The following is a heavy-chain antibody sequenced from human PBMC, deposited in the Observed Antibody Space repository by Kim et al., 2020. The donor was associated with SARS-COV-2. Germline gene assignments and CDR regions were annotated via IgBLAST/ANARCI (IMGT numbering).Heavy chain of an antibody. V-gene: IGHV3-23*03. Sequence: GGSLRLSFAASGFTFSSYAMSWVRQAPGKGLEWVSVIYSGGSSTYYADSVKGRFTISRDNSKNTLYLQMNSLRAEDTAVYYCAGDRRSSSWYASPSLDYWGQGTLVTVSS. J-gene: IGHJ4*02. CDR1: GFTFSSYA. CDR2: IYSGGSST. CDR3: AGDRRSSSWYASPSLDY. D-gene: IGHD6-13*01.